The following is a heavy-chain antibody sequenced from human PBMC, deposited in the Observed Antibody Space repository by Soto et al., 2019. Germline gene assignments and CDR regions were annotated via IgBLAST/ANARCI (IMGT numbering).Heavy chain of an antibody. J-gene: IGHJ4*02. CDR3: ARGQRQQLVGFDY. CDR1: GFNFRSYS. Sequence: PGGSHRLSSTASGFNFRSYSMNWVRQAPGKGLEWVSSISSSSSYIYYADSVEGRFTISRDNAKNSLYLQMNSLRAEDTAVYYCARGQRQQLVGFDYWGQGTLVTVSS. V-gene: IGHV3-21*01. D-gene: IGHD6-13*01. CDR2: ISSSSSYI.